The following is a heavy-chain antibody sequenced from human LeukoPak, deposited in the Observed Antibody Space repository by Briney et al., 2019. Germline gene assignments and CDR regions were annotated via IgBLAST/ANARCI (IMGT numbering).Heavy chain of an antibody. D-gene: IGHD2-2*01. CDR3: AKDEDVVVPAAMGS. J-gene: IGHJ4*02. CDR2: ISYDGSNK. CDR1: GFTFSIYG. Sequence: PGGSLRLSCAASGFTFSIYGMHWVRQAPGKGLEWVAVISYDGSNKYYADSVKGRFTISRDNSKNTLYLQMNSLRAEDTAVYYSAKDEDVVVPAAMGSWGQGTLVTVSS. V-gene: IGHV3-30*18.